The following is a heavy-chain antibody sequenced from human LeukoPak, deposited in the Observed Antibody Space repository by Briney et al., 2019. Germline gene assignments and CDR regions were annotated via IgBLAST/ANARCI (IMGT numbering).Heavy chain of an antibody. D-gene: IGHD5-18*01. J-gene: IGHJ6*02. CDR1: GFTFSDYY. Sequence: PGGSLRLSCAASGFTFSDYYMSWIRQAPGKGLEWVSYISSSGSTIYYADSVKGRFTISRDNAKNSLYLQMNSLRDEDTAVYYCASQDTALHYYYGMDVWGQGTTVTVSS. CDR3: ASQDTALHYYYGMDV. V-gene: IGHV3-11*04. CDR2: ISSSGSTI.